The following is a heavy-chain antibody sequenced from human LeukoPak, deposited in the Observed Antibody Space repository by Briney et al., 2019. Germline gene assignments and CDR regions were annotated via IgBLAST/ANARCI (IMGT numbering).Heavy chain of an antibody. D-gene: IGHD2-15*01. J-gene: IGHJ4*02. Sequence: GESLRLSCAASGFTFSTYAMSWVRQAPGKGLEWVSAISGSGGSTYYADSVKGRFTISRDNSKNTLYLQMNSLRAEDTAVYYCAPTPVSSSFYFDYWGQGTLVTVSS. V-gene: IGHV3-23*01. CDR2: ISGSGGST. CDR1: GFTFSTYA. CDR3: APTPVSSSFYFDY.